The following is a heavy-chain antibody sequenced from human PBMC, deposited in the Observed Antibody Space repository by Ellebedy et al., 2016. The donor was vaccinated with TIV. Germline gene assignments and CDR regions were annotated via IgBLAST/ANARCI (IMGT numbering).Heavy chain of an antibody. V-gene: IGHV3-33*01. CDR2: VWYHGRDV. CDR3: AREGYCTTTNCYRGRPPPDY. Sequence: GGSLRLSXVASGFTFTNYGMHWVRQAPGMGLEWVAGVWYHGRDVYYADSVKGRFTMSRDNSENTVSLQMNSLRVEDTAVYYCAREGYCTTTNCYRGRPPPDYWGQGTLVTVSS. D-gene: IGHD2-2*01. J-gene: IGHJ4*02. CDR1: GFTFTNYG.